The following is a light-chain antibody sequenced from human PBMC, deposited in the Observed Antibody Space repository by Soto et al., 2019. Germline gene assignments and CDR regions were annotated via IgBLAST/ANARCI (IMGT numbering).Light chain of an antibody. Sequence: QSALTQPASVSGSPGQSIIISCTGSSSDVGGYNYVSWYQHHPGKAPKLLIFEVSNRPSGVSHRFSGSKSGNTASLTISGLQAEDEADYYCSSYTSSTTRVFGGGTKLTVL. J-gene: IGLJ3*02. V-gene: IGLV2-14*01. CDR1: SSDVGGYNY. CDR2: EVS. CDR3: SSYTSSTTRV.